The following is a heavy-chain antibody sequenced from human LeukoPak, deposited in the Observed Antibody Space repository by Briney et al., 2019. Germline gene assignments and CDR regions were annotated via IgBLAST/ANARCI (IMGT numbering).Heavy chain of an antibody. CDR1: GGTFSSYA. D-gene: IGHD5-18*01. J-gene: IGHJ3*02. CDR3: ALPADGQLWSLHDAFDI. V-gene: IGHV1-69*05. Sequence: SVKVSCKASGGTFSSYAISWVRQAPGQGLEWMGRIIPIFGTANYAQKFQGRVKITTDESTSTAYMELSSLRSEDTAVYYCALPADGQLWSLHDAFDIWGQGTMVTVSS. CDR2: IIPIFGTA.